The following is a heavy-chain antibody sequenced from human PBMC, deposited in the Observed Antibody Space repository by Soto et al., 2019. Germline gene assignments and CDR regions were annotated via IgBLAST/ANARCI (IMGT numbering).Heavy chain of an antibody. CDR2: ISSSSSTI. J-gene: IGHJ6*02. D-gene: IGHD5-12*01. V-gene: IGHV3-48*02. CDR1: GFTFSSYS. CDR3: ARVSVATYYYYGMDV. Sequence: PGGSLRLSCAASGFTFSSYSMNWVRQAPGKGLEWVSYISSSSSTIYYADSVKGRFTISRDNAKNSLYLQMNSLRDEDTAVYYCARVSVATYYYYGMDVWGQGTTVTVSS.